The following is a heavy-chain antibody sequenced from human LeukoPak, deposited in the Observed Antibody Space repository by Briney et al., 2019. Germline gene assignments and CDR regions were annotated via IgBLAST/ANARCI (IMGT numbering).Heavy chain of an antibody. Sequence: GSSVKVSCKASGGTFSSYTISWVRQAPGQGLEWMGRIIPILGIANYAQKFQGRVTITADKSTSTAYMELSSLRSEDTAVYYCARDRDYDWYYLDYWGQGTLVTVSS. J-gene: IGHJ4*02. D-gene: IGHD3-9*01. CDR2: IIPILGIA. CDR1: GGTFSSYT. CDR3: ARDRDYDWYYLDY. V-gene: IGHV1-69*04.